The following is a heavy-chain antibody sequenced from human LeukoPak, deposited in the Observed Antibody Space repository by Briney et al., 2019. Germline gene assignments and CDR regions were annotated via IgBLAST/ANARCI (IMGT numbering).Heavy chain of an antibody. CDR3: ARDYRSGAIDY. CDR2: IYNDGST. CDR1: GFTVSSNC. V-gene: IGHV3-53*01. J-gene: IGHJ4*02. Sequence: GGSLRLSCVASGFTVSSNCMSWVRQAPGKGLEWVSIIYNDGSTFYADSVKGRFTIPRDNSKNTLYLQMDSLSAEDTAVYYCARDYRSGAIDYWGQGTLVTVSS. D-gene: IGHD3-16*02.